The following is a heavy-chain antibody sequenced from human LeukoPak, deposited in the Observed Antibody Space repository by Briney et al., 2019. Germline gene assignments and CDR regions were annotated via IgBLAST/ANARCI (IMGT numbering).Heavy chain of an antibody. CDR3: ARVRGGWLDP. V-gene: IGHV3-48*03. J-gene: IGHJ5*02. CDR1: GFTFSSYD. CDR2: ITISGLTI. Sequence: PGGSLRLSCAVSGFTFSSYDMNWVRQAPGKGLGWVSFITISGLTIYYADSVKGRFTISRDNTKNSLYQQMNSLRAEDTAVYYCARVRGGWLDPWGQGTLVTVSS. D-gene: IGHD3-10*01.